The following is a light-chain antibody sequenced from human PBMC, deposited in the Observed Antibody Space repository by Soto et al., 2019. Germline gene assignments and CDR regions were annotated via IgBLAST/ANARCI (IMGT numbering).Light chain of an antibody. CDR2: DTS. J-gene: IGKJ5*01. CDR1: QNINTY. V-gene: IGKV3-11*01. Sequence: EIVLTQSPATLSLSPGERATLSCRASQNINTYLAWFRQKPGQAPRLLIYDTSNRATGIPARISGSGSGTDFTLTISSLEPEDFAVYYCQLRSNWPPITFGQGTRLEIK. CDR3: QLRSNWPPIT.